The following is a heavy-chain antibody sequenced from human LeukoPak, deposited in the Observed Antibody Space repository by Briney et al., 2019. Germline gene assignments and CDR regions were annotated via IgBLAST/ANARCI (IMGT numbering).Heavy chain of an antibody. CDR1: GDSISSSNSY. J-gene: IGHJ4*02. Sequence: SETLSLTCTVSGDSISSSNSYWGWVRQPPGKGLEWIGSMWFGATTSYDPSLESRVTISIDPSKNQFSLKLSSVTAADTALYYCSRGRRGSYFQDSWGQGTLVTVSS. D-gene: IGHD1-26*01. CDR3: SRGRRGSYFQDS. V-gene: IGHV4-39*07. CDR2: MWFGATT.